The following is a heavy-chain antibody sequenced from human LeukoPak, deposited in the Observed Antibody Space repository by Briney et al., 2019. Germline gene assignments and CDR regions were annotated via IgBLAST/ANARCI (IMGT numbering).Heavy chain of an antibody. CDR2: IRYDGSNK. D-gene: IGHD4-17*01. V-gene: IGHV3-30*02. Sequence: GGSLRLSCAASGFTFSSYGMHWVRQAPGKGLEWVAFIRYDGSNKYYADSVKGRFTISRDNSKNTVYLQMNSLRPEDTAVYYCAKKMSPYGDHIFDYWGQGTLVTVSS. CDR1: GFTFSSYG. CDR3: AKKMSPYGDHIFDY. J-gene: IGHJ4*02.